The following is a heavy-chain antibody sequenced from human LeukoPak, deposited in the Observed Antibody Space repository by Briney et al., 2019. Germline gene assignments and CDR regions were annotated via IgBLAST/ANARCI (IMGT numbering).Heavy chain of an antibody. V-gene: IGHV4-39*07. J-gene: IGHJ6*03. CDR3: ARALYSEINYYYMDV. CDR1: GGSISSSSYY. Sequence: SETLSLTCTVSGGSISSSSYYWGWIRQPPGKGLEWIGSIYYSGSTYYNPSLKSRVTISVDTSKNQFSLKLSSVTAADTAVYYCARALYSEINYYYMDVWGKGTTVTVSS. D-gene: IGHD2-15*01. CDR2: IYYSGST.